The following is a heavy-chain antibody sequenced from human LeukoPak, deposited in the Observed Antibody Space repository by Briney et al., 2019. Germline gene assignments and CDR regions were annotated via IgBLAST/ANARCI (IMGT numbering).Heavy chain of an antibody. V-gene: IGHV4-34*01. J-gene: IGHJ4*02. CDR2: INHSGST. CDR1: GFTFSDYY. CDR3: ASPGYCSGGSCPLGMGY. Sequence: GSLRLSCAASGFTFSDYYMSWIRQPPGKGLEWIGEINHSGSTNYNPSLKSRVTISVDTSKNQFSLKLSSVTAADTAVYYCASPGYCSGGSCPLGMGYWGQGTLVTVSS. D-gene: IGHD2-15*01.